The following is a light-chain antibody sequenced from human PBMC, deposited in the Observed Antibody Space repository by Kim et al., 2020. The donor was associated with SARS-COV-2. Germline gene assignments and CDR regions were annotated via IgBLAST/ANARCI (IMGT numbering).Light chain of an antibody. CDR3: QAWDSVSAV. CDR2: QGT. V-gene: IGLV3-1*01. J-gene: IGLJ2*01. Sequence: MSPGQTATITCSRDKLGNMSAFGYHPKPGQSLCLVIFQGTKRPSGIPDRFSGSYSRNTATLTISETQAMDEAAYYCQAWDSVSAVFGGGTQLTVL. CDR1: KLGNMS.